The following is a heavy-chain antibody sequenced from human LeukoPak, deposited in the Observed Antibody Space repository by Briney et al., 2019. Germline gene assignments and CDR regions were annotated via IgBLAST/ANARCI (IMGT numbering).Heavy chain of an antibody. CDR1: GGSISSYY. CDR2: IYYSGST. D-gene: IGHD3-10*01. Sequence: SETLSLTCTVSGGSISSYYWSWIRQPPGKGLEWIGYIYYSGSTNYNPSLKSRVTISVDTSKNQFSLKLSSVTAADTAVYYCARHLKLIPMVRGVPTYGMDVWGQGTTVTVSS. CDR3: ARHLKLIPMVRGVPTYGMDV. V-gene: IGHV4-59*08. J-gene: IGHJ6*02.